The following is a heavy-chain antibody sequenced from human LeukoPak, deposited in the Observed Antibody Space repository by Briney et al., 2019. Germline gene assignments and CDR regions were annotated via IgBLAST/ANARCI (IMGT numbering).Heavy chain of an antibody. CDR3: ARVPFYYDSSGPLFDY. Sequence: PGRSLRLSCAASGFTFSSYGMHWVRQAPGKGLEWVAVIWYDGSNKYYADSVKGRFTISRDNSKNTLYLQMNSLRAEDTAVYYCARVPFYYDSSGPLFDYWGRGTLVTVSS. V-gene: IGHV3-33*01. D-gene: IGHD3-22*01. CDR2: IWYDGSNK. J-gene: IGHJ4*02. CDR1: GFTFSSYG.